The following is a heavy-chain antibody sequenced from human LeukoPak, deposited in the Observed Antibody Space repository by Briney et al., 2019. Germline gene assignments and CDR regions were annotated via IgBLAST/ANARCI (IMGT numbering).Heavy chain of an antibody. D-gene: IGHD1-1*01. CDR2: ISGSGGRT. CDR1: GFTFSSCA. CDR3: AKTTGRYDFDD. J-gene: IGHJ4*01. Sequence: GGSLRLSCAASGFTFSSCAMTLVRQAPGKGLEWVSGISGSGGRTYYADSVKGRFTISRDDSKNTLHLQMNSLRAEDTAVYYCAKTTGRYDFDDWGHGTLVTVSS. V-gene: IGHV3-23*01.